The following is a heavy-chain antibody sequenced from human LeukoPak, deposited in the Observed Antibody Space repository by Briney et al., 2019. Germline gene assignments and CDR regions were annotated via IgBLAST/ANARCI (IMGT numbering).Heavy chain of an antibody. V-gene: IGHV3-30*18. Sequence: PGGSLRLSCSASGFSFSNYGMHWVRQAPGKGLEWVAVISYDGSNKYYADSVKGRFTISRDNSKNTLYLQMNSLRAEDTAVYYCAKDFRSSGWYSRNYYYYMDVWGKGTTVTVSS. CDR3: AKDFRSSGWYSRNYYYYMDV. CDR2: ISYDGSNK. CDR1: GFSFSNYG. D-gene: IGHD6-19*01. J-gene: IGHJ6*03.